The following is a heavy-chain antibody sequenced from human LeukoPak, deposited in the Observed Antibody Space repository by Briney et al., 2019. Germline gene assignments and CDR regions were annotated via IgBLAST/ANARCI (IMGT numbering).Heavy chain of an antibody. J-gene: IGHJ5*02. D-gene: IGHD6-19*01. CDR3: ARRTSGYSSVWNCFDP. CDR2: IYYSGST. V-gene: IGHV4-59*08. Sequence: PSETLSLTCTVSGGSISSYYWRWIRQPPGKGLEWIGYIYYSGSTNYNPSLKSRVTISVDTSKNQFSLKLSSVTAADTAVYYCARRTSGYSSVWNCFDPLGQGTLVTVSS. CDR1: GGSISSYY.